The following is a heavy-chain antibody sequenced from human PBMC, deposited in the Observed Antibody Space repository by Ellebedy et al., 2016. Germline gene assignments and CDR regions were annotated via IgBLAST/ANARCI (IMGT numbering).Heavy chain of an antibody. CDR2: ISAYNGNT. D-gene: IGHD3-22*01. CDR3: ARDGYYDSSGHSPSDY. J-gene: IGHJ4*02. Sequence: ASVKVSXKASGYTFTSYGISWVRQAPGQGLEWMGWISAYNGNTNYAQKLQGRVTMTTDTSTSTAYMELRSLRSDDTAVYYCARDGYYDSSGHSPSDYWGQGTLVTVSS. CDR1: GYTFTSYG. V-gene: IGHV1-18*01.